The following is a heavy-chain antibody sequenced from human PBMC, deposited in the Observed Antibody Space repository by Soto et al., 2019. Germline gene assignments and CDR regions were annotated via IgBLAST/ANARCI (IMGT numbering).Heavy chain of an antibody. CDR1: GYSITAGGHY. CDR2: FYSSGSI. J-gene: IGHJ5*02. V-gene: IGHV4-31*03. CDR3: ARMYSSGSGWFHP. Sequence: NLSETLSLTCFVSGYSITAGGHYWSWIRHHPGKGLEWIGSFYSSGSIIYNPSLRSRVSISGDTSSNQFSMSLTSVTAADTARYYCARMYSSGSGWFHPWGQGTLVTVSS. D-gene: IGHD6-19*01.